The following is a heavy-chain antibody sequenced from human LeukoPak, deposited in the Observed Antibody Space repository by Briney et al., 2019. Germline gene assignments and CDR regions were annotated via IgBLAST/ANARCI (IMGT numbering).Heavy chain of an antibody. CDR2: ISSSSSYI. D-gene: IGHD3-3*01. CDR3: ARDAYDPPHYYMDV. CDR1: GFTFSSYS. Sequence: PGGSLRLCCAASGFTFSSYSMNWVRQAPGKGLEWVSSISSSSSYIYYADSVKGRFTISRDNAKNSLYLQMNSLRAEDTAVYYCARDAYDPPHYYMDVWGKGTTVTVSS. J-gene: IGHJ6*03. V-gene: IGHV3-21*01.